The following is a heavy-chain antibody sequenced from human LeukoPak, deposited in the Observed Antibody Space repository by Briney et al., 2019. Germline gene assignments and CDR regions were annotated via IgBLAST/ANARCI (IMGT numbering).Heavy chain of an antibody. CDR2: IIPIFGTA. J-gene: IGHJ5*02. Sequence: SVKVSCKASGGTFSSYAISWVRQAPGQGLEWMGGIIPIFGTANYAQKFQGRVTITTDESTSTAYMELSSLRSEDTAVYYCAIGVGYCSGGSCYPAWFDPWGQGTLATVSS. CDR3: AIGVGYCSGGSCYPAWFDP. CDR1: GGTFSSYA. V-gene: IGHV1-69*05. D-gene: IGHD2-15*01.